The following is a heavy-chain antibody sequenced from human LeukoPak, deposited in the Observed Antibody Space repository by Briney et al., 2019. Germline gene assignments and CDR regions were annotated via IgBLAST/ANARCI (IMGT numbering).Heavy chain of an antibody. J-gene: IGHJ6*02. CDR1: GFTFSSYA. CDR3: ARDVLRYFDWEARIYYYCGMDV. CDR2: ISYDGSNK. D-gene: IGHD3-9*01. Sequence: PGGSLRLSCAASGFTFSSYAMHWVRQAPGKGLEWVAVISYDGSNKYYADSVKGRFTISRDNSKNTLYLQMNSLRAEDTAVYYCARDVLRYFDWEARIYYYCGMDVWGQGTTVTVSS. V-gene: IGHV3-30-3*01.